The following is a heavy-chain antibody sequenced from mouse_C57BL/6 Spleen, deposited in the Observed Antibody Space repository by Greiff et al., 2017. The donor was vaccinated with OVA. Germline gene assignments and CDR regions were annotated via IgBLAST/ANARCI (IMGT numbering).Heavy chain of an antibody. Sequence: EVKLVESGGGLVKPGGSLKLSCAASGFAFSDYGLHWVRQAPGKGLEWVAYISSGGSTIYYAGTVKGRFTISRDTAKNTLFLQMTSLRSEDTAMYYGARSGDYGSSDGMDYWGQGTSVTVSS. J-gene: IGHJ4*01. CDR2: ISSGGSTI. CDR1: GFAFSDYG. V-gene: IGHV5-17*01. D-gene: IGHD1-1*01. CDR3: ARSGDYGSSDGMDY.